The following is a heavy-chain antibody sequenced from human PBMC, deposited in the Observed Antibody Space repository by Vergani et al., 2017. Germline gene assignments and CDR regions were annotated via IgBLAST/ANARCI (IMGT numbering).Heavy chain of an antibody. CDR1: GGSISSGGYY. CDR3: ARGGLIPHKTNFEY. J-gene: IGHJ4*02. D-gene: IGHD2-8*01. CDR2: IYYSGST. Sequence: QVQLQESGPGLVKPSQTLSLTCTVSGGSISSGGYYWSWIRQHPGKGLEWIGFIYYSGSTYYNPSLKSRLAISVDTSKNQFSLKLSSVTAADTAVYYCARGGLIPHKTNFEYWGQGTLVTVSS. V-gene: IGHV4-31*03.